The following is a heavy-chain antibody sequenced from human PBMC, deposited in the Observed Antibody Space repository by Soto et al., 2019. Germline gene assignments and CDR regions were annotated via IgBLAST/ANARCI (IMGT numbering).Heavy chain of an antibody. D-gene: IGHD3-22*01. CDR3: ARVRWNYDSSGYYLGDYYYGMDV. CDR2: IYPGDSDT. J-gene: IGHJ6*02. V-gene: IGHV5-51*01. Sequence: GESLKISCKGSGYSFTSYWIGWVRQMPGKGLEWMGIIYPGDSDTRYSPSFQGQVTISAGKSISTAYLQWSSLKASDTAMYYCARVRWNYDSSGYYLGDYYYGMDVWGQGTTVTGLL. CDR1: GYSFTSYW.